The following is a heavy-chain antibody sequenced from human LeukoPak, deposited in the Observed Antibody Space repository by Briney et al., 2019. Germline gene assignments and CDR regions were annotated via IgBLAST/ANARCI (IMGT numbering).Heavy chain of an antibody. CDR1: GGSISSSNYY. CDR3: ARGLRYCSGGSCYFSPPYYYYMDV. J-gene: IGHJ6*03. Sequence: SETLSLTCIVSGGSISSSNYYWDWIRQPPGQGLEWIGSMSHSERTYYNPSLKSRLTIFVDTSKNQFSLELRSVTAADTAVYYRARGLRYCSGGSCYFSPPYYYYMDVWGKGTTVTISS. V-gene: IGHV4-39*07. CDR2: MSHSERT. D-gene: IGHD2-15*01.